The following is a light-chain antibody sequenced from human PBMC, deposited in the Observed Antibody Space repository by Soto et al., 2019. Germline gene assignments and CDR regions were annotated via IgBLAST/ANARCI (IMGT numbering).Light chain of an antibody. CDR2: GAS. V-gene: IGKV3-20*01. CDR1: QSLNSNY. CDR3: QKYDGSLPLT. J-gene: IGKJ4*01. Sequence: IVLTQSPGTLSLSPGEGGTLSCRSSQSLNSNYLAWYQQKPGQTPRLLIYGASNRATGIPDRLSDNASGTDFTLSISRLKPEDSGVYYCQKYDGSLPLTFGIGTKVEIK.